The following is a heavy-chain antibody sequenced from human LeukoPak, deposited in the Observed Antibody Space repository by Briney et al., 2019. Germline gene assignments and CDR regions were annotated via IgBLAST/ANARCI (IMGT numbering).Heavy chain of an antibody. CDR1: GFTFSSYS. V-gene: IGHV3-21*01. D-gene: IGHD5-18*01. CDR3: ARDYGGRCSYGCYFDY. J-gene: IGHJ4*02. CDR2: ISSSSSYI. Sequence: GGSLRLSCAASGFTFSSYSMNWVRQAPGKGLEWVSSISSSSSYIYYADSVKGRFTISRDNAKNSLYLQMNSLRAEDTAVYYCARDYGGRCSYGCYFDYWGQGTLVTVSS.